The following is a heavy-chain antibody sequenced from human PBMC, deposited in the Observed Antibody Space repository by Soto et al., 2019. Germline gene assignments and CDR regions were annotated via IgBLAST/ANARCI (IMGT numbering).Heavy chain of an antibody. CDR1: GGSISSGGYY. CDR3: ARDEYYDILTGPAGAFDI. V-gene: IGHV4-31*03. D-gene: IGHD3-9*01. CDR2: IYYSGST. J-gene: IGHJ3*02. Sequence: QVQLQESGPGLVKPSQTLSLTCTVSGGSISSGGYYWSWIRQHPGKGLEWIGYIYYSGSTYYNPSLKSRVTLSVDTSKNQFSLKLSSVTASDTAVYYCARDEYYDILTGPAGAFDIWGQGTMVTVSS.